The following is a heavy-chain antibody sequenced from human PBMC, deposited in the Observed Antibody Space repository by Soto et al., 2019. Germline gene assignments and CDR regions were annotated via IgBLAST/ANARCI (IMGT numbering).Heavy chain of an antibody. Sequence: ASVKVSCKASGYTFTYYYMHWVRQAPGQGLEWMGVINPSGGSTTYAQKFQGRVTLTRDTSTSTVYMELSSLRSEDTAFYYCARARAGGYSYGYDYWGQGTQVTVSS. CDR2: INPSGGST. J-gene: IGHJ4*02. V-gene: IGHV1-46*01. CDR1: GYTFTYYY. CDR3: ARARAGGYSYGYDY. D-gene: IGHD5-18*01.